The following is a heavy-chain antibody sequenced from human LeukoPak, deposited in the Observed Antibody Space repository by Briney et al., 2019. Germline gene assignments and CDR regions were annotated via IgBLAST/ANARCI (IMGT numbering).Heavy chain of an antibody. CDR1: GYTFTSYD. J-gene: IGHJ1*01. V-gene: IGHV1-8*01. Sequence: ASVKVSCKASGYTFTSYDINWVRQATAQGLEWMGWMNPNSGNTGYAQKSQGRVTMTRNTSISTAYMELSSLRSEDTAVYYCARLEMATTKYFQHWGQGTLVTVSS. D-gene: IGHD5-24*01. CDR2: MNPNSGNT. CDR3: ARLEMATTKYFQH.